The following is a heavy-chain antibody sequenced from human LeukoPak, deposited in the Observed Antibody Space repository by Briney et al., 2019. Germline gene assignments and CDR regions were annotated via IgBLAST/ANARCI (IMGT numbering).Heavy chain of an antibody. Sequence: ASVKVSCKASGYTFTSYGISWVRQAPGQGLEWMGWISAYNGNTNYAQKLQGRVTMTTDTSTSTAYMELRSLRSDDTAVYYCARDPDNQSKYRNKRFDPWGQGTLVTVSS. CDR1: GYTFTSYG. CDR2: ISAYNGNT. D-gene: IGHD2/OR15-2a*01. CDR3: ARDPDNQSKYRNKRFDP. J-gene: IGHJ5*02. V-gene: IGHV1-18*01.